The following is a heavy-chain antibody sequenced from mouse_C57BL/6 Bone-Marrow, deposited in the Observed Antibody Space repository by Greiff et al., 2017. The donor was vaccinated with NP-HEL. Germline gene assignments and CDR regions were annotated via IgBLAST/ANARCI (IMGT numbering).Heavy chain of an antibody. D-gene: IGHD1-1*01. CDR1: GYTFTSYW. Sequence: QVHVKQSGAELVRPGTSVKLSCKASGYTFTSYWMHWVKQRPGQGLEWIGVIDPSDSYTNYNQKFKGKATLTVDTSSSTAYMQLSSLTSEDSAVYYCASGSYYFDYWGQGTTLTVSS. J-gene: IGHJ2*01. V-gene: IGHV1-59*01. CDR3: ASGSYYFDY. CDR2: IDPSDSYT.